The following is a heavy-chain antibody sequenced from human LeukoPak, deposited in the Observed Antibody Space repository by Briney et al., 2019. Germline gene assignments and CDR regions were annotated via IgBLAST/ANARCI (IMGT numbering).Heavy chain of an antibody. J-gene: IGHJ4*02. V-gene: IGHV4-34*01. CDR2: INHSGST. CDR1: GGSFSGYY. CDR3: ARGQYCSSTSCYLWYNY. Sequence: SETPSLTCAAYGGSFSGYYWSWIRQPPGKGLEWIGEINHSGSTNYNPSLKSRVTISVDTSKNQFSLKLSSVTAADTAVYYCARGQYCSSTSCYLWYNYWGQGTLVTVSS. D-gene: IGHD2-2*01.